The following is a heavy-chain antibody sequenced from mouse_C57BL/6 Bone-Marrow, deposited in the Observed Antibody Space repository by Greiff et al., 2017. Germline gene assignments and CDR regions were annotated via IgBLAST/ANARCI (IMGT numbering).Heavy chain of an antibody. CDR3: ARDRYYYGSSPYFDY. V-gene: IGHV3-6*01. D-gene: IGHD1-1*01. J-gene: IGHJ2*01. CDR1: GYSITSGYY. Sequence: EVKLQESGPGLVKPSQSLSLTCSVTGYSITSGYYWNWIRQFPGNKLEWMGYISYDGSNNYNPSLKNRISITRDTSKNQFFLKLNSVTTEDTATYYCARDRYYYGSSPYFDYWGKGTTLTVSS. CDR2: ISYDGSN.